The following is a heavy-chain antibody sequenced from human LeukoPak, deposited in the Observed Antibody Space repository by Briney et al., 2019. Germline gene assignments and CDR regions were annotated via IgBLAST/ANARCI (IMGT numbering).Heavy chain of an antibody. V-gene: IGHV3-23*01. Sequence: GSLRLSCAASGFIFNTYTMNWVRQAPGKGLEWVSAISGGGGGTYYADFVKGRFTISRDNSKNTLYLQMNSLRAEDTAAYYCAKGTERYREVSSFDYWGQGTLVAVSS. CDR3: AKGTERYREVSSFDY. J-gene: IGHJ4*02. CDR1: GFIFNTYT. CDR2: ISGGGGGT. D-gene: IGHD3-10*01.